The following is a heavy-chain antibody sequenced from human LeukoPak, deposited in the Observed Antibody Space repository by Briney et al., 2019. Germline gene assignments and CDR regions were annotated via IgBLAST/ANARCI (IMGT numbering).Heavy chain of an antibody. V-gene: IGHV3-9*01. CDR2: ISWNGGFI. D-gene: IGHD6-19*01. Sequence: GGSLRLSCAASGFTFDDYAMHWVRQGPGKGLEWVSGISWNGGFIGYADSVKGRFTISRDNAKNSLYLQMNSLRAEDTALYYCAKDMFSSSGWSGAFDYWGQGTLVTVSS. J-gene: IGHJ4*02. CDR3: AKDMFSSSGWSGAFDY. CDR1: GFTFDDYA.